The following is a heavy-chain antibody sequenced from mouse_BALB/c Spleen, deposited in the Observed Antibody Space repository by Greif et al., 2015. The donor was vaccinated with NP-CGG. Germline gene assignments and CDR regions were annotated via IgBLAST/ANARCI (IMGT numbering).Heavy chain of an antibody. CDR2: IDPSDSYT. Sequence: QVQLQQSGAELVKPGASVKMSCKAPGYTFTSYWMHWVKQRPGQGLEWIGVIDPSDSYTSYNQKFKGKATLTVDTSSSTAYMQLSSLTSEDSAVYYCTRKDHYGSSFMDYWGQGTSVTVSS. V-gene: IGHV1S127*01. CDR3: TRKDHYGSSFMDY. D-gene: IGHD1-1*01. CDR1: GYTFTSYW. J-gene: IGHJ4*01.